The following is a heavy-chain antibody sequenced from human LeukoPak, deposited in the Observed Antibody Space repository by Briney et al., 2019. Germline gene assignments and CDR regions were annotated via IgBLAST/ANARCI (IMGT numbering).Heavy chain of an antibody. CDR3: ARLAYCGGDCYWVDY. CDR2: INHSGST. V-gene: IGHV4-34*01. CDR1: GGSFSGYY. J-gene: IGHJ4*02. Sequence: SETLSLTCAVYGGSFSGYYWSWLRQPPGKGLEWIGEINHSGSTNYNPSLKSRVTISVDTSKNQFSLKLSSVTAADTAVYYCARLAYCGGDCYWVDYWGQGTLVTVSS. D-gene: IGHD2-21*02.